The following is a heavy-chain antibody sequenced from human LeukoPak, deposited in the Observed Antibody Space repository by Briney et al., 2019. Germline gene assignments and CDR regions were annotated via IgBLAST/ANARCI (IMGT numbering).Heavy chain of an antibody. Sequence: ASVKVSCKASGYTFTTYYMHWVRQAPGQGLEWMGIINPSGGSTTYAQKFQGRVTITRDTSTSTVYMEVSSLRSEDTAVYYCARERYCSGGSCYGTHYYFDYWGQGTLVTVSS. CDR2: INPSGGST. CDR3: ARERYCSGGSCYGTHYYFDY. J-gene: IGHJ4*02. V-gene: IGHV1-46*01. CDR1: GYTFTTYY. D-gene: IGHD2-15*01.